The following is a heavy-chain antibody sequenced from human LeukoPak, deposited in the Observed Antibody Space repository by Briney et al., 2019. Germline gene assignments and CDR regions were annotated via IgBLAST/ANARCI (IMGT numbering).Heavy chain of an antibody. V-gene: IGHV1-69*13. CDR1: GGAFSSYA. D-gene: IGHD6-19*01. CDR3: ATESQWLFYFDY. J-gene: IGHJ4*02. CDR2: IIPIFGTA. Sequence: ASVKVSCKASGGAFSSYAISWVRQAPGQGLEWMGGIIPIFGTANYAQKFQGRVTITADESTSTAYMELSSLRSEDTAVYYCATESQWLFYFDYWGQGTLVTVSS.